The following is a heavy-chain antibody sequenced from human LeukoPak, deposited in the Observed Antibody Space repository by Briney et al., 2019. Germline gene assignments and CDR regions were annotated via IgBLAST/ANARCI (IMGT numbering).Heavy chain of an antibody. Sequence: GGSLRLSCAASGFTFSSYAMSWVRQAPGKGLEWVSAISGSGGSTYYADSVKGRFTISRDNSKNMLYLQMNSLRAEDTAVYYCAKASMVRGVIDMIFDYWGQGTLVTVSS. CDR3: AKASMVRGVIDMIFDY. CDR2: ISGSGGST. CDR1: GFTFSSYA. J-gene: IGHJ4*02. D-gene: IGHD3-10*01. V-gene: IGHV3-23*01.